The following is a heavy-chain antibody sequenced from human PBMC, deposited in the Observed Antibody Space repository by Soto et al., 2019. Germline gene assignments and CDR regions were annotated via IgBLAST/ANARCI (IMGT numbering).Heavy chain of an antibody. V-gene: IGHV4-59*01. J-gene: IGHJ5*02. Sequence: SETLSLTCTVSGGSISSYYWSWIRQPPGKGLEWIGYIYYSGSTNYNPSLKSRVTISVDTPKNQFSLKLSSVTAADTAVYYCARTVIVVVPAAIRRYNWFDPWGQGTLVTVSS. CDR1: GGSISSYY. CDR2: IYYSGST. D-gene: IGHD2-2*01. CDR3: ARTVIVVVPAAIRRYNWFDP.